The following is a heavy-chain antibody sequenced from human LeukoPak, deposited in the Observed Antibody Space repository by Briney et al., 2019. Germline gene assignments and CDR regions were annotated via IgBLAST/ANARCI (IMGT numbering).Heavy chain of an antibody. D-gene: IGHD3-10*01. V-gene: IGHV3-13*04. CDR2: IGTADDT. J-gene: IGHJ4*02. CDR1: GFTFSSYD. Sequence: PGGSLRLSCAASGFTFSSYDMHWVRQTTGKGLEWVSAIGTADDTFYPDSVKGRFTISSDTPKNTLYLQMNSLRAEDTAVYYCARDLSPVVRASPMGYWGQGTLVTVSS. CDR3: ARDLSPVVRASPMGY.